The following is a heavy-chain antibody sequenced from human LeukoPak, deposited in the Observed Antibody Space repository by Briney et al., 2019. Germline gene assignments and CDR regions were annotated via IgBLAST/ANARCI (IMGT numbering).Heavy chain of an antibody. CDR3: ARVGTPTRYCSGGSCYLGY. D-gene: IGHD2-15*01. J-gene: IGHJ4*02. V-gene: IGHV1-2*04. CDR1: GYTFTSYG. Sequence: ASVKVSCKASGYTFTSYGISWVRQAPGQGLEWMGWINPNSGGTNYAQKFQGWVTMTRDTSISTAYMELSRLRSDDTAVYYCARVGTPTRYCSGGSCYLGYWGQGTLVTVS. CDR2: INPNSGGT.